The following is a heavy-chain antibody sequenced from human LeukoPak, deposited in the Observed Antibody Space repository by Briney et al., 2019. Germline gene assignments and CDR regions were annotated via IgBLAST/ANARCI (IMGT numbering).Heavy chain of an antibody. CDR1: GVTFSDSA. J-gene: IGHJ6*03. D-gene: IGHD3-3*01. V-gene: IGHV3-21*01. Sequence: GGSLRLSCAASGVTFSDSAMTWVRQVPVKGLEWVSSISSSGSYIYYADSVKGRFTISRDNAKSSLYLEMNSLSADDTAVYHCARGAGTIFGEYYYYMDVWGKGTAVTVSS. CDR2: ISSSGSYI. CDR3: ARGAGTIFGEYYYYMDV.